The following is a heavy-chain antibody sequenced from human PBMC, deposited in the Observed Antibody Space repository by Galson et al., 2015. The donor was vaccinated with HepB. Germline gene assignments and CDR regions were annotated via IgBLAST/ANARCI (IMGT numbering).Heavy chain of an antibody. J-gene: IGHJ6*03. D-gene: IGHD6-13*01. CDR2: IDPSDSYT. CDR3: ARLPGIAAAGTHYYYYYMDV. CDR1: GYSFTSYW. V-gene: IGHV5-10-1*01. Sequence: QSGAEVKKPGESLRISCKGSGYSFTSYWISWVRQMPGKGLEWMGRIDPSDSYTNYSPSFQGHVTISADKSISTAYLQWSSLKASDTAMYYCARLPGIAAAGTHYYYYYMDVWGKGTTVTVSS.